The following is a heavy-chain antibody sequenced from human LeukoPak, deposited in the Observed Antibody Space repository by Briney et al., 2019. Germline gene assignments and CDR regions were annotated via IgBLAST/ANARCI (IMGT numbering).Heavy chain of an antibody. J-gene: IGHJ6*03. Sequence: SETLSLTCTVSGGSISSYYWSWIRQPPGKGREWLGYIYYSGSTNYNPSLKSRVTISVDTSKNQFSLKLSSVTAADTAVYYCARYCSGGSCYSGYYYYMDVWGKGTTVTVSS. D-gene: IGHD2-15*01. CDR1: GGSISSYY. CDR3: ARYCSGGSCYSGYYYYMDV. CDR2: IYYSGST. V-gene: IGHV4-59*01.